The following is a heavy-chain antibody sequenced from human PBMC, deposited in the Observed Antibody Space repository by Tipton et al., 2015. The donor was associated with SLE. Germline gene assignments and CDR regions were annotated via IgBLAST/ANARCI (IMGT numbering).Heavy chain of an antibody. CDR3: ARGGVGGYDYFDH. V-gene: IGHV4-31*03. CDR1: GGSISSDDYY. Sequence: TLSLTCTVSGGSISSDDYYWTWIRQHPGKGLEWIGHMSYSGSTHYNPSLRSRITISVDTSKNHFSLKLSSVTAAAAAVYYCARGGVGGYDYFDHWGRGTLVTVSS. J-gene: IGHJ4*02. D-gene: IGHD5-12*01. CDR2: MSYSGST.